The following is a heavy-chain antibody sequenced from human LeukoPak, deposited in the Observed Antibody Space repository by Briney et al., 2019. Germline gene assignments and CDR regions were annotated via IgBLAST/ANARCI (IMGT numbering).Heavy chain of an antibody. CDR3: AKTYTRNYYYGMDV. Sequence: GGSLRLSCAASGFTFSSFAMSWVRQAPGKGLERVSVISGRGGTTYYADAVKGRFTISRDNSKNTLYLQMNGLRAEDTAVYYCAKTYTRNYYYGMDVWGQGTSVTVS. D-gene: IGHD3-16*01. V-gene: IGHV3-23*01. CDR1: GFTFSSFA. CDR2: ISGRGGTT. J-gene: IGHJ6*02.